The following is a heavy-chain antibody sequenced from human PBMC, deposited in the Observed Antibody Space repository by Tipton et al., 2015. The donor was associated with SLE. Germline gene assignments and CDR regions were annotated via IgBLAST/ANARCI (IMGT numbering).Heavy chain of an antibody. CDR2: ISGGGGST. CDR3: AKFEKTTDFYLDS. D-gene: IGHD1/OR15-1a*01. CDR1: GFSVTNNY. J-gene: IGHJ4*02. V-gene: IGHV3-23*01. Sequence: SLRLSYAASGFSVTNNYMSWVRQAPGKGLEWVSAISGGGGSTYYADFVKGRFSISIDKSKKTLFLQMSSLRVDDTATYYCAKFEKTTDFYLDSWGQGTLVSVSS.